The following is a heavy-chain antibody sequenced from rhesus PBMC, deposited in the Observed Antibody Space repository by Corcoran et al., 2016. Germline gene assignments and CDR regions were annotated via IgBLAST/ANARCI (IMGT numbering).Heavy chain of an antibody. Sequence: VQLQGSGPRLVEPSETLSLTCAVSGGSISGGYHWGWIRQHPGKGLEWFENIDGNSSSTYYNPSLTSRVTISTDTSKNQVSLKLSSVTAADTAVYYCAREDTVTTRRSLDVWGRGVLVTVSS. D-gene: IGHD4-23*01. CDR2: IDGNSSST. J-gene: IGHJ5-2*02. CDR3: AREDTVTTRRSLDV. CDR1: GGSISGGYH. V-gene: IGHV4S7*01.